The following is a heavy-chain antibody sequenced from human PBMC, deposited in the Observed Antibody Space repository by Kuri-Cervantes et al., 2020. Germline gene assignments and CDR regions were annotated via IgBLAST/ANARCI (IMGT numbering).Heavy chain of an antibody. V-gene: IGHV3-7*01. CDR1: GFILSSYW. CDR2: IKEDGSQK. D-gene: IGHD3-22*01. CDR3: ARSKWLHAIGVFDI. J-gene: IGHJ3*02. Sequence: GGSLRLSCAASGFILSSYWMSWVRQAPGKGLQWVASIKEDGSQKYYVDSVKGRFTISRHNSKNTLYLQMSSLRAEDTAVYYCARSKWLHAIGVFDIWGQGTMVTVSS.